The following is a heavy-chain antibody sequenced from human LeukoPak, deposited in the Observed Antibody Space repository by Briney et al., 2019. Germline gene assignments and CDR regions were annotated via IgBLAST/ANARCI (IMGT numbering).Heavy chain of an antibody. CDR1: GFTFSSYG. V-gene: IGHV3-33*01. J-gene: IGHJ4*02. Sequence: GGSLRLSCAASGFTFSSYGMHWVRQAPGKGLEWVAVIWYDGSNKYYADSVKGRFTISRDNSKNTLYLQMNSLRAEDTAVYYCARDISNAGTAMAYWGQGTLVTASS. CDR2: IWYDGSNK. D-gene: IGHD5-18*01. CDR3: ARDISNAGTAMAY.